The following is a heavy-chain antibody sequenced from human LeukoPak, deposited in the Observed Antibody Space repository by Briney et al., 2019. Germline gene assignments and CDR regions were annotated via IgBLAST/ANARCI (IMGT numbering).Heavy chain of an antibody. Sequence: GRSLRLSCAASGFTFDDYAMHWVRQVPGRGLEWVAGVNWSGHSVGYADAVKGRFTISRDKAKTSLYLQMNSLKTEDTALYFCAKDYRRTTADDMGCYGMDVWGQGTTVTVSS. D-gene: IGHD1-1*01. V-gene: IGHV3-9*01. CDR1: GFTFDDYA. CDR2: VNWSGHSV. J-gene: IGHJ6*02. CDR3: AKDYRRTTADDMGCYGMDV.